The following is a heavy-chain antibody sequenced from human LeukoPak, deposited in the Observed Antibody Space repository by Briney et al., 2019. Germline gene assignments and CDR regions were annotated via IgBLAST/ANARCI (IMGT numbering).Heavy chain of an antibody. J-gene: IGHJ6*03. CDR1: GFTFSSYA. CDR3: AREVDYYYYMDV. Sequence: GGSLRLSCAASGFTFSSYAMNWVRQAPGKGLEWVSAITGSGGRTYYADSVKGRFTISRDNSKNSLYLQMNSLRAEDTAVYYCAREVDYYYYMDVWGKGTTVTISS. V-gene: IGHV3-23*01. CDR2: ITGSGGRT.